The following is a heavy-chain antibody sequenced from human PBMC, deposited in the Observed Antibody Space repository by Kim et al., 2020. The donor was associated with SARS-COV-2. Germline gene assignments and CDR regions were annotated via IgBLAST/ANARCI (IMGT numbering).Heavy chain of an antibody. CDR3: AKDKDYGSGSYDYFDY. D-gene: IGHD3-10*01. Sequence: GGSLRLSCAASGFTFDDYAMHWVRQAPGKGLEWVSGISWNSGSIGYADSVKGRFTISRDNAKNSLYLQMNSLRAEDTALYYCAKDKDYGSGSYDYFDYWG. V-gene: IGHV3-9*01. CDR1: GFTFDDYA. J-gene: IGHJ4*01. CDR2: ISWNSGSI.